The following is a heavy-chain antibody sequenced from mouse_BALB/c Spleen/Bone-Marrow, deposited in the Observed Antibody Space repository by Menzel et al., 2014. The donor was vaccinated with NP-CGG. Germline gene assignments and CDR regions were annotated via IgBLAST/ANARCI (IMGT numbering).Heavy chain of an antibody. V-gene: IGHV4-1*02. J-gene: IGHJ1*01. D-gene: IGHD1-1*01. Sequence: VQLQQSGGGLVQPGGSLKLSCAASGFDFXRYWMSWARQAPGKGLEWIGEINPDSSTINYTPSLKDKFIISRDNAKNTLYLQMSKVRSEDTALYYCARLNYYGNLFVWGAGTTVTVSS. CDR3: ARLNYYGNLFV. CDR1: GFDFXRYW. CDR2: INPDSSTI.